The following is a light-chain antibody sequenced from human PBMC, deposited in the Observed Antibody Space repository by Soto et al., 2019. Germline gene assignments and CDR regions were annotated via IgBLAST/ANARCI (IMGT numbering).Light chain of an antibody. CDR3: QQRSNRPT. J-gene: IGKJ4*01. CDR2: DAS. V-gene: IGKV3-11*01. Sequence: EIVLTQSPATLSLSPGERATLSCRASQSVSSYLAWYQQKPGQAPRLLIYDASNRTTGIPTRFSGSGSETDFTLNISSLEPEDFAVYYCQQRSNRPTFGGGTKVEIK. CDR1: QSVSSY.